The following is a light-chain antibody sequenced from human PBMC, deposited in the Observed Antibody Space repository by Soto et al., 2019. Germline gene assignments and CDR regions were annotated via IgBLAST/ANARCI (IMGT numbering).Light chain of an antibody. Sequence: DIQMTQSPSSLSASVGDRVTITCRAGQSISSYLNWYQEKPGKAPKLLIYTASNLQSGVPSRFSGSGSGTDFTLTISSLQPEDFATYYCQQSYSTLFTFGPGTKVDIK. CDR2: TAS. CDR1: QSISSY. V-gene: IGKV1-39*01. CDR3: QQSYSTLFT. J-gene: IGKJ3*01.